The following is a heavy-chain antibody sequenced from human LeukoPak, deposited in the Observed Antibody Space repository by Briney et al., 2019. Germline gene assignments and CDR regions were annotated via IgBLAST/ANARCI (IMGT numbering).Heavy chain of an antibody. CDR3: AKDRVIVVVPNFDY. CDR2: ISGSGGST. J-gene: IGHJ4*02. CDR1: GFTFSNYA. V-gene: IGHV3-23*01. D-gene: IGHD3-22*01. Sequence: GGSLRLSCAASGFTFSNYAMSWVRQAPGKGLEWVSTISGSGGSTYYADSVKGRFTISRDKSKNTLYLQMNSLRAEDTAVYYCAKDRVIVVVPNFDYWGQGTLVTVSS.